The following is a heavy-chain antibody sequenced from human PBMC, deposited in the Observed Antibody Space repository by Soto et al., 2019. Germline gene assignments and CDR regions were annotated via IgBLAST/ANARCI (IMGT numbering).Heavy chain of an antibody. Sequence: ASVKVSCKASGYTFTSYAMHWVRQAPGQRLEWMGWINAGNGNTKYSQKFQGRVTITRDTSAGTAYMELSSLRSEDTAVYYCARDYTAVAGYWFDPWGQGTLVTVSS. CDR1: GYTFTSYA. V-gene: IGHV1-3*01. J-gene: IGHJ5*02. CDR3: ARDYTAVAGYWFDP. D-gene: IGHD6-19*01. CDR2: INAGNGNT.